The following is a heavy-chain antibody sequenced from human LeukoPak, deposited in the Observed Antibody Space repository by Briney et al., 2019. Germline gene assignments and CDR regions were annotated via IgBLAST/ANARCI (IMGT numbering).Heavy chain of an antibody. CDR2: TCSGGST. V-gene: IGHV3-66*01. CDR1: GFTVSSNY. CDR3: ARSITGRASFDY. J-gene: IGHJ4*02. D-gene: IGHD1-14*01. Sequence: PGGSLRLSCAASGFTVSSNYMSWVRQAPGKGLEWVSLTCSGGSTYYADSVKGRFTISRDNSKTTLYLQMNSLRAEDTAVYYCARSITGRASFDYWGQGTLVTVSS.